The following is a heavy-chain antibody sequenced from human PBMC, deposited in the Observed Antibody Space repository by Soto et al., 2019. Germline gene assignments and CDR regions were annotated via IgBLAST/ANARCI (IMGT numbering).Heavy chain of an antibody. CDR2: SYYSESS. V-gene: IGHV4-61*01. J-gene: IGHJ6*02. CDR1: GVSVSRGRYY. CDR3: ARDITIFALPPYGMDV. D-gene: IGHD3-3*01. Sequence: SETLSLTCSVSGVSVSRGRYYWSWIRQRPGKGLEWIGYSYYSESSSYNPSLKGRVSTSIDESRNQFSLKLTSVTPADTAVYYCARDITIFALPPYGMDVWGQGTTVTVSS.